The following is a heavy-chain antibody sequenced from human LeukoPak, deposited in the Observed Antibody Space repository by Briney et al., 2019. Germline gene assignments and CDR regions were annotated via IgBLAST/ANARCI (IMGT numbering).Heavy chain of an antibody. CDR1: GFTFDDYG. J-gene: IGHJ3*02. Sequence: GGSLRLSCAASGFTFDDYGMTWVRQAPGKGLEWVSGINWDGSSAGYADSVKGRFTISRDNAKNSLYLQMNSLRAEDTAVYYCARRQGRRGIVGVSILKGAFDIWGQGTMVTVSS. D-gene: IGHD1-26*01. CDR2: INWDGSSA. CDR3: ARRQGRRGIVGVSILKGAFDI. V-gene: IGHV3-20*04.